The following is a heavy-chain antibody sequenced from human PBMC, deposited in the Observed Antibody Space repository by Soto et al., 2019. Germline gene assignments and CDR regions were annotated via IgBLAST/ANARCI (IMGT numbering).Heavy chain of an antibody. Sequence: EVQLLESGGGLVQPGGSLRISCAASGFTFSSYAMSWVRQAPGKGLEWVSAISGSGGSTYYADSVKGRFTISRDNSKNTLYLQMNSLRAEDTAVYYCATEWELQNEYFQHWGQGTLVTVSS. V-gene: IGHV3-23*01. CDR1: GFTFSSYA. CDR2: ISGSGGST. D-gene: IGHD1-26*01. CDR3: ATEWELQNEYFQH. J-gene: IGHJ1*01.